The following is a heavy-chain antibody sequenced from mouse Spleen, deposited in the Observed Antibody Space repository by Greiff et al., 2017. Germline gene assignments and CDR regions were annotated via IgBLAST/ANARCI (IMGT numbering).Heavy chain of an antibody. CDR2: IDPENGDT. Sequence: EVKLMESGAELVRPGASVKLSCTASGFNIKDDYMHWVKQRPEQGLEWIGWIDPENGDTEYASKFQGKATITADTSSNTAYLQLSSLTSEDTAVYYCTTGRYDYDGAWFAYWGQGTLVTVSA. V-gene: IGHV14-4*01. CDR3: TTGRYDYDGAWFAY. D-gene: IGHD2-4*01. CDR1: GFNIKDDY. J-gene: IGHJ3*01.